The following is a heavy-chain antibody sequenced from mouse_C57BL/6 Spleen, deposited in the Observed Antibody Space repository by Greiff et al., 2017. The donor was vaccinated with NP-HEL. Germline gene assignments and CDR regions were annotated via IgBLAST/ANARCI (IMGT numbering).Heavy chain of an antibody. CDR3: ARSVGYDRAGYYYAMDY. CDR1: GYAFSSYW. V-gene: IGHV1-80*01. D-gene: IGHD2-2*01. CDR2: IYPGDGDT. J-gene: IGHJ4*01. Sequence: QVQLQQSGAELVKPGASVKISCKASGYAFSSYWMNWVKQRPGKGLEWIGQIYPGDGDTNYNGKFKGKATLTADKSSSTAYMQLSSLTSEDSAVYFCARSVGYDRAGYYYAMDYWGQGTSVTVSS.